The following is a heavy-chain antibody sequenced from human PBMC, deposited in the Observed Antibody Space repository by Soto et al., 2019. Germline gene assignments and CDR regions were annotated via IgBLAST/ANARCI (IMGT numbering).Heavy chain of an antibody. CDR1: GFTFSSYS. Sequence: PGGSLRLSCAASGFTFSSYSMNWVRQAPGKGLEWVSYSSSSSSTIYYADSVKGRFTISRDNAKNSLYLQMNSLRDEDTAVYYCARDSVALTMIVVVTLDYWGQGTLVTVSS. CDR2: SSSSSSTI. J-gene: IGHJ4*02. D-gene: IGHD3-22*01. V-gene: IGHV3-48*02. CDR3: ARDSVALTMIVVVTLDY.